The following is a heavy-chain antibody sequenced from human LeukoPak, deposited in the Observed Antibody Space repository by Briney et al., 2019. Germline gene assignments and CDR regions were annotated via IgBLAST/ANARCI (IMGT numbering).Heavy chain of an antibody. V-gene: IGHV1-18*01. CDR1: GYTFTSYG. J-gene: IGHJ4*02. CDR3: ARELGPGGYYNGPAPIDY. CDR2: ISANNGNT. D-gene: IGHD3-9*01. Sequence: ASVKVSCKASGYTFTSYGIRWVRQAPGQGLEWMGWISANNGNTNYAQNIQGRVTMTTDTSTNKAYMDVKSLRSDDTAVYYCARELGPGGYYNGPAPIDYWGQGTLVTVSS.